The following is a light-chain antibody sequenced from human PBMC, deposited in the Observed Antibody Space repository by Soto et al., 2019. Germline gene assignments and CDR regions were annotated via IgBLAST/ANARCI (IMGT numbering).Light chain of an antibody. CDR3: QQRSNWPPVTT. CDR1: QSVSSY. J-gene: IGKJ1*01. CDR2: NAS. V-gene: IGKV3-11*01. Sequence: EIVLTQSPATLSLSPGERATLSCRASQSVSSYLAWYQQKPGQAPRLLIYNASNRATGIPARFSGSGSGTDFTLTISSLEPEYFAVYYCQQRSNWPPVTTFGQGTKVEIK.